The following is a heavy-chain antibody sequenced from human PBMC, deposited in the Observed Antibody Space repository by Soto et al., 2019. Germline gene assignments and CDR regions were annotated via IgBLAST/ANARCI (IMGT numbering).Heavy chain of an antibody. V-gene: IGHV3-72*01. D-gene: IGHD6-13*01. Sequence: EVQLVESGGGLVQPGGSRRLSCAASGFTFSDHYIDWVRQAPGKGLEWVGRSRDKANSYTTEYAASVKGRFTISRDDSKNSLYLQMNSLKTEDTAVYYCAKVASSPQTRDFDYWGQGTLVTVSS. CDR3: AKVASSPQTRDFDY. CDR2: SRDKANSYTT. J-gene: IGHJ4*02. CDR1: GFTFSDHY.